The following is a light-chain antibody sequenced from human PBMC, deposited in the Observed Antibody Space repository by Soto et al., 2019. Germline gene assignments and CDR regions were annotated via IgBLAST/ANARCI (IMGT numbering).Light chain of an antibody. CDR1: QSISSW. Sequence: DIQMTQSPSTLSASVGDRVTITCRASQSISSWLAWYQQKPGKAPKLLIYKASSLESGVPSRFSGSGSGTEFTLTISSLQPDDFAPYYCQQYNSSPLTFGGGTKVEIK. J-gene: IGKJ4*01. CDR2: KAS. CDR3: QQYNSSPLT. V-gene: IGKV1-5*03.